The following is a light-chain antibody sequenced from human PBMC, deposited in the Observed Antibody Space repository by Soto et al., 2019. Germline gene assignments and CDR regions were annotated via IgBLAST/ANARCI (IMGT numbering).Light chain of an antibody. CDR1: SGSVSTSYY. CDR2: NTN. CDR3: VLYMGSGIWV. V-gene: IGLV8-61*01. J-gene: IGLJ3*02. Sequence: QTVVTQEPSFSVSPGGTVTLTCGLNSGSVSTSYYPSWYQQTPGQAPRTLIYNTNARSSGVPDRFSGSILGNKAALTITGAQADDESDYFCVLYMGSGIWVFGGGNKVTVL.